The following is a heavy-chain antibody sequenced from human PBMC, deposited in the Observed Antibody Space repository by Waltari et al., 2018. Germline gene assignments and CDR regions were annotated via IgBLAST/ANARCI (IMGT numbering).Heavy chain of an antibody. CDR2: IYHSGST. CDR3: ARSPTIYDSSGYYYAYFDY. Sequence: QVQLQESGPGLVKPSETLSLTCTVSGYSISSGYYWGWIRQPPGKGLEWIGSIYHSGSTYYNPSLKSRVTISVDTSKNQFSLKLSSVTAADTAVYYCARSPTIYDSSGYYYAYFDYWGQGTLVTVSS. V-gene: IGHV4-38-2*02. D-gene: IGHD3-22*01. J-gene: IGHJ4*02. CDR1: GYSISSGYY.